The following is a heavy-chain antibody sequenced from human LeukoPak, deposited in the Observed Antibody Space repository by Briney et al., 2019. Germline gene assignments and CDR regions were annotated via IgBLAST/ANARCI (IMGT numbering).Heavy chain of an antibody. V-gene: IGHV4-39*07. D-gene: IGHD4-17*01. CDR3: ARDANRYGDPDY. CDR1: GGSISSYY. J-gene: IGHJ4*02. Sequence: SETLSLTCTVSGGSISSYYWGWIRQPPGKGLEWIGSIYHSGSTYYNPSLKSRVTISVDTSKNQFSLKLSSVTAADTAVYYCARDANRYGDPDYWGQGTLVTVSS. CDR2: IYHSGST.